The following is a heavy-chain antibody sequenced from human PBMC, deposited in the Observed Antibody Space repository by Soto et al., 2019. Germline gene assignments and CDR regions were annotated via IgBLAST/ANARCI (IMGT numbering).Heavy chain of an antibody. V-gene: IGHV3-30*18. D-gene: IGHD2-8*01. J-gene: IGHJ4*02. CDR1: GFTFSSYG. Sequence: GGSLRLSCAASGFTFSSYGMHWVRQAPGKGLEWVAVISYDGSNKYYADSVKGRFTISRDNSKNTLYLQMNSLRAEDTAVYYCAKDLHALPGPCDYWGQGTLVTVSS. CDR3: AKDLHALPGPCDY. CDR2: ISYDGSNK.